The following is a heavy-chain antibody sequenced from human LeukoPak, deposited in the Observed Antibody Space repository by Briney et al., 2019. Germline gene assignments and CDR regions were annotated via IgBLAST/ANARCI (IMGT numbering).Heavy chain of an antibody. D-gene: IGHD2-15*01. J-gene: IGHJ5*02. Sequence: SETLSLTCTVSGGSISSYYWSWIRQPAGKGLEWIGRIYTSGSTNYNPSLKSRVTMSVDTSKNQFSLKLSSVAAADTAVYYCARVPCSGGSCYLIDPWGQGTLVTVSS. V-gene: IGHV4-4*07. CDR3: ARVPCSGGSCYLIDP. CDR2: IYTSGST. CDR1: GGSISSYY.